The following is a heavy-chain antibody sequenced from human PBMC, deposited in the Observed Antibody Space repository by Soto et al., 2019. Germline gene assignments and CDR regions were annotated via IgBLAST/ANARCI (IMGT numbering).Heavy chain of an antibody. D-gene: IGHD3-22*01. CDR2: INHSGST. V-gene: IGHV4-34*01. CDR1: GGSFSGYY. CDR3: ARGLSDTYDSSGYYDN. J-gene: IGHJ4*02. Sequence: PSETLSLTCAVYGGSFSGYYWSWIRQPPGKGLEWIGEINHSGSTNYNPSLKSRVTISVDTSKNQFSLKLSSVTAADTAVYYCARGLSDTYDSSGYYDNWGQGTLVTVSS.